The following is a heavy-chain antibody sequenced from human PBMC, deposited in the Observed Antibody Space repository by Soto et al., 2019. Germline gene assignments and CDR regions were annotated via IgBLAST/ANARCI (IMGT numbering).Heavy chain of an antibody. CDR2: NYYSGST. D-gene: IGHD6-19*01. CDR3: ARGSSIAVLYYGMDV. V-gene: IGHV4-31*02. J-gene: IGHJ6*02. Sequence: WTWIRQHPGKGLEWIGYNYYSGSTYYNPSLKSRVTISLDTSKNQFSLKLSSVTAADTAVYYCARGSSIAVLYYGMDVWGQGTTVTVSS.